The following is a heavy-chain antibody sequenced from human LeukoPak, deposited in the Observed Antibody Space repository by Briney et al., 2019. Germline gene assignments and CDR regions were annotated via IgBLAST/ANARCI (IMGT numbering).Heavy chain of an antibody. CDR3: ARDEGYCSSTSCYLLDY. Sequence: GGSLRLSCAASGFTFSSYWMSWVRQAPGKGLEWVANIKQDGSEKYYVDSVKGRFTIPRDNAKNSLYLQMNSLRAEDTAVYYCARDEGYCSSTSCYLLDYWGQGTQVTVSS. CDR1: GFTFSSYW. V-gene: IGHV3-7*01. J-gene: IGHJ4*02. CDR2: IKQDGSEK. D-gene: IGHD2-2*01.